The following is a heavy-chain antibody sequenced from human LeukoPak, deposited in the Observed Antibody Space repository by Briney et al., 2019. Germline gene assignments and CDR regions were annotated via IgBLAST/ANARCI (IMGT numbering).Heavy chain of an antibody. CDR1: GGSIISSSYY. Sequence: SETLSLTCTVSGGSIISSSYYWGWIRQPPGKGLEWIASIYYRGNTYYNPSLKSRVTISADTSKNQLSLKLSSVTAADTAVYYCARELPNYYYGMDVWGQGTTVTVSS. V-gene: IGHV4-39*07. CDR3: ARELPNYYYGMDV. CDR2: IYYRGNT. J-gene: IGHJ6*02. D-gene: IGHD1-26*01.